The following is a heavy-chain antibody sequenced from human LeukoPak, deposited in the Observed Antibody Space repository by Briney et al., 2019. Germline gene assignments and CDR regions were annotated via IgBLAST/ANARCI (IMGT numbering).Heavy chain of an antibody. CDR2: FNPNSGGT. D-gene: IGHD1-1*01. V-gene: IGHV1-2*02. J-gene: IGHJ6*02. Sequence: ASVKVSCKASGYTFAVYYIHWVRQAPGQGLEWMGWFNPNSGGTNYAQKFQGRVTMTRDTSISTAYMELSRLRSDDTAVYYCAITTGNAADYYYGMDVWGQGTTVTVSS. CDR3: AITTGNAADYYYGMDV. CDR1: GYTFAVYY.